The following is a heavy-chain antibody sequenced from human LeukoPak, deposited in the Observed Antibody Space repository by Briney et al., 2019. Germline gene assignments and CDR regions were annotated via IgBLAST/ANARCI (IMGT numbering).Heavy chain of an antibody. CDR3: VKDGSGSYYTYYFDY. V-gene: IGHV3-64D*06. CDR1: GFTLSRYA. D-gene: IGHD3-10*01. J-gene: IGHJ4*02. Sequence: GGSLRLSCSASGFTLSRYAMHWVRQAPGKGLEYVSAISSNGGSTYYADSVKGRFTISRDNSKNTLYLQMSSLRTEDTAVYYCVKDGSGSYYTYYFDYWGQGTLVTVSS. CDR2: ISSNGGST.